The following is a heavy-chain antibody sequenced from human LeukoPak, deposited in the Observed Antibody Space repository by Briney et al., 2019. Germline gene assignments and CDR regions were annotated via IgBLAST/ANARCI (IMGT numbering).Heavy chain of an antibody. CDR1: GFTFSSYA. D-gene: IGHD3-3*01. Sequence: GGSLRLSCAASGFTFSSYAMSWVRQVPGKGLEWVSVISGSGDNTYYADSVKGRFTISRDNSKNMLYLQMNSLRSEDTAVYYCARVFGFDRSGYVDYWGQGTLVTVSS. CDR3: ARVFGFDRSGYVDY. V-gene: IGHV3-23*01. CDR2: ISGSGDNT. J-gene: IGHJ4*02.